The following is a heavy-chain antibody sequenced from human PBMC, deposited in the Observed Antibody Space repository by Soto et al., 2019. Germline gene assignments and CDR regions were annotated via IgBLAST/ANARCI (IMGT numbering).Heavy chain of an antibody. CDR1: GYTFTGYY. CDR2: INPNSGGT. CDR3: ARDLIGWQQLVRGDYYYYYGMDV. D-gene: IGHD6-13*01. Sequence: ASVKVSCKASGYTFTGYYMHWVRQAPGQGLEWMGWINPNSGGTNYAQKFQGWVTMTGDTSISTAYMELSRLRSDDTAVYYCARDLIGWQQLVRGDYYYYYGMDVWGQGTTVTVSS. V-gene: IGHV1-2*04. J-gene: IGHJ6*02.